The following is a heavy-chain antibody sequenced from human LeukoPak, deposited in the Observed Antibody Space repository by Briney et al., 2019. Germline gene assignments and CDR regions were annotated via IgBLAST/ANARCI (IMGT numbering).Heavy chain of an antibody. Sequence: GGSLRLSCEASGFSISDYYMTWIRQAPGKGLEWVAYISDSGGTINYADSVKGRFTISRDYTNNTLFLQMNSLRAEDTAVYYCAKQLGPSSGWPYFDYWGQGTLVTVSS. D-gene: IGHD6-19*01. J-gene: IGHJ4*02. CDR2: ISDSGGTI. V-gene: IGHV3-11*01. CDR1: GFSISDYY. CDR3: AKQLGPSSGWPYFDY.